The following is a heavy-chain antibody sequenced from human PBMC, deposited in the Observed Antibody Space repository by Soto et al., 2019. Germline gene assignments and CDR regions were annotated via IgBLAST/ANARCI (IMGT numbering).Heavy chain of an antibody. CDR3: ARKNSRDGYNWDY. D-gene: IGHD5-12*01. Sequence: GGSLRLSCAASGFTFSSYWMSWVRQAPGKGLEWVANIKQDGSEKYYVDSVKGRFTISRDNAKNSLYLQMNSLRAEDTAVYYCARKNSRDGYNWDYWGQGTLVTVSS. V-gene: IGHV3-7*01. CDR1: GFTFSSYW. CDR2: IKQDGSEK. J-gene: IGHJ4*02.